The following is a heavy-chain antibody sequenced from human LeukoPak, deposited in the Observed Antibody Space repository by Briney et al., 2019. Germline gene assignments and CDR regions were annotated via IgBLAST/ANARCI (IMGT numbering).Heavy chain of an antibody. Sequence: GGSLRLSCAASGFTFSSYAMSWVRQAPGKGLEWVSAISGSGGSTYYADSVKGRFTISRDNSKNTLHLQMNSPRAEDTAAYYCAKEMGSYYYGMDVWGQGTTVTVSS. CDR1: GFTFSSYA. D-gene: IGHD2-15*01. CDR3: AKEMGSYYYGMDV. CDR2: ISGSGGST. V-gene: IGHV3-23*01. J-gene: IGHJ6*02.